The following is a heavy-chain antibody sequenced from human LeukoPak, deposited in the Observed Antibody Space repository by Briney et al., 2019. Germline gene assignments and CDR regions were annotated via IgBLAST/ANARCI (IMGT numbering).Heavy chain of an antibody. J-gene: IGHJ4*02. CDR3: ARDPLRVASRPFDY. D-gene: IGHD3-16*01. CDR2: IIPILGIA. Sequence: ASVKVSCKASGGTFSSYAISWVRQAPGQGLEWMGRIIPILGIANYAQKFQGRVTIIADKSTSTAYMELSSLRSEDTAVYYCARDPLRVASRPFDYWGQGTLVTVSS. CDR1: GGTFSSYA. V-gene: IGHV1-69*04.